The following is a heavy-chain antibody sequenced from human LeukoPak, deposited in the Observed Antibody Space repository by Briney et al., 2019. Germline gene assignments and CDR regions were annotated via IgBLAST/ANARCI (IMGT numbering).Heavy chain of an antibody. CDR2: IYYTGSA. D-gene: IGHD2-15*01. CDR1: GGSISNYY. J-gene: IGHJ6*02. CDR3: ARRSHCTGGSCPPV. V-gene: IGHV4-59*08. Sequence: SETLSLTCTVSGGSISNYYWSWIRQPPGKGLEWIGYIYYTGSANYNPSLKSRVTMSVVTSKNQFSLKLSSVTAADTAIYYCARRSHCTGGSCPPVWGQGATVTVSS.